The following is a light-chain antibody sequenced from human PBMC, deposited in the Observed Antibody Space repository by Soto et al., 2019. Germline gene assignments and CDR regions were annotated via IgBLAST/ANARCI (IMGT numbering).Light chain of an antibody. V-gene: IGKV3-15*01. J-gene: IGKJ4*01. CDR1: ERVKTN. CDR3: HQYDRWPLS. Sequence: EIVMTQSPATLSVSPGETATLSCRASERVKTNLAWYQQKPGQAPRLLIYGAFTRAAGIPLRFSGSASGTEFTLTISSLQSEDFAVYYCHQYDRWPLSLGGGTKVDIK. CDR2: GAF.